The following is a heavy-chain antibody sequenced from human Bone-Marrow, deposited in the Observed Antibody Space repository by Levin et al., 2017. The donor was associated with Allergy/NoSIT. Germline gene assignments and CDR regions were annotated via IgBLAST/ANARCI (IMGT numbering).Heavy chain of an antibody. V-gene: IGHV3-9*01. J-gene: IGHJ4*02. D-gene: IGHD4/OR15-4a*01. CDR2: ITWNSGSI. CDR1: GFSFDDHT. Sequence: SLKISCAASGFSFDDHTMHWVRQAPGKGLEWVSGITWNSGSIGYADSVKGRFTISRDNAKNSLHLQMNSLRAEDSALYYCARDDDYGKPVDYWGQGTLVTVSS. CDR3: ARDDDYGKPVDY.